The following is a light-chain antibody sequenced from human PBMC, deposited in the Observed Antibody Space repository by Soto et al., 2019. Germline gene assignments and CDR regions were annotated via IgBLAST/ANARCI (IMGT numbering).Light chain of an antibody. CDR2: GTS. CDR1: QTIRSRY. CDR3: QQYDSSRT. V-gene: IGKV3-20*01. Sequence: VFTQSPGTLSLSPGERATLSCRASQTIRSRYLAWYQQKPGQAPRLLIYGTSSRATGIPDRFSGSGSGTDFTLTISRLEPEDFAVYYCQQYDSSRTFGQGTKVDI. J-gene: IGKJ1*01.